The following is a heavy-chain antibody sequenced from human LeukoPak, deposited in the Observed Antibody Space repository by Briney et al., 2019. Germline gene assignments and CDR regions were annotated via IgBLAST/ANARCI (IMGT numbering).Heavy chain of an antibody. CDR3: ASTRMFDH. J-gene: IGHJ4*02. CDR2: ISSNGSII. D-gene: IGHD2-2*01. CDR1: GFTFSSYW. Sequence: PGGSLRLSCAASGFTFSSYWMSWVRQAPGKGLEWVSYISSNGSIINYADSVKGRFTISRDNAKNSLYLQMNSLRVEDTAVYYCASTRMFDHWGQGTLVTVSS. V-gene: IGHV3-48*04.